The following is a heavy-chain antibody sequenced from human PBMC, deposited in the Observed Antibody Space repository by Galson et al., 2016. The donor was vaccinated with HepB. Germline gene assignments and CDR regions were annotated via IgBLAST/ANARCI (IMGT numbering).Heavy chain of an antibody. CDR3: AHRHPRVGNDLDV. D-gene: IGHD1-26*01. CDR1: GVSLSTRGVA. CDR2: IYWDDAQ. V-gene: IGHV2-5*02. Sequence: PALVKPTQTLTLTCTLSGVSLSTRGVAVVWLRQTPGKALEWLGLIYWDDAQRYSPSLKSRITITKDTSKNQVVLTMTNVDPVDTATYFCAHRHPRVGNDLDVWGQGTTVTVSS. J-gene: IGHJ6*02.